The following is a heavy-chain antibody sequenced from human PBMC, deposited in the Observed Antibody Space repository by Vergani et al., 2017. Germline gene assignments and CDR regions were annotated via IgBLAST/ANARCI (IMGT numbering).Heavy chain of an antibody. D-gene: IGHD4-17*01. CDR2: IKQDGSEK. J-gene: IGHJ4*02. CDR1: GFTFSSYW. Sequence: EVQLVESGGGLVQPGGSLRLSCAASGFTFSSYWMSWVRQAPEKGLEWVANIKQDGSEKYYVDSVKGRLTISRDNAKNSLYLQMNSLRAEDTAVYYCARDLGPTTVTRFDYWGQGTLVTVSS. CDR3: ARDLGPTTVTRFDY. V-gene: IGHV3-7*03.